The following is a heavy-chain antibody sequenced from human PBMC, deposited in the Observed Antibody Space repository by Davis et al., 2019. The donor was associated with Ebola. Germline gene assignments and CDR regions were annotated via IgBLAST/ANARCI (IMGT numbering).Heavy chain of an antibody. J-gene: IGHJ4*02. V-gene: IGHV4-39*07. Sequence: PSETLSLTCTVSGGSISSSSYYWGWIRQPPGKGLEWIGSIYYSGSTYYNPSLKSRVTISVDTSKNQFSLKLSSVTAADTAVYYCARGSHSSSWYSFDYWGQGTLVTVSS. D-gene: IGHD6-13*01. CDR2: IYYSGST. CDR3: ARGSHSSSWYSFDY. CDR1: GGSISSSSYY.